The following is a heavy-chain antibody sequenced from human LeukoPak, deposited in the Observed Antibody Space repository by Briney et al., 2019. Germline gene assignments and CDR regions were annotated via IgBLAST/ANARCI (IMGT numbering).Heavy chain of an antibody. CDR2: ISYDGTYK. J-gene: IGHJ4*02. CDR3: ATDVVSPLVPAGIGNSVVDF. Sequence: HPGGSLRPSCAASGFTFSDSGMPWVRQAPGKGLEWMAVISYDGTYKLYADSVKGRFTISRDNSKNTLYLQMNSLRDEDAAVYYCATDVVSPLVPAGIGNSVVDFWGQGTLVTVSS. CDR1: GFTFSDSG. V-gene: IGHV3-30*03. D-gene: IGHD2-2*01.